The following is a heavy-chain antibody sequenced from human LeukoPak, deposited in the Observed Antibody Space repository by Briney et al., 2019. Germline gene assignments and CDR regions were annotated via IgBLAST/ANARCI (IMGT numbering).Heavy chain of an antibody. V-gene: IGHV5-51*01. Sequence: GESLKISCKGSGYSFTSYWIGWVRQMPGKGLEWMGIIYPGDSDTRYSPSFQGQVTISADKSISTAYLQWSSLKASDTAMYYCARRMGPYGLYGDGDAFDIWGQGTMVTVSS. D-gene: IGHD3-10*01. CDR3: ARRMGPYGLYGDGDAFDI. CDR1: GYSFTSYW. CDR2: IYPGDSDT. J-gene: IGHJ3*02.